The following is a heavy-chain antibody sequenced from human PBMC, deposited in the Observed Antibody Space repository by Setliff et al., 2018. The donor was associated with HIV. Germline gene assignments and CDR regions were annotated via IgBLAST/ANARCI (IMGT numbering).Heavy chain of an antibody. CDR3: ARTRGAGGPFDI. CDR1: GGSFSSGGYY. D-gene: IGHD2-8*02. CDR2: IYYSGST. V-gene: IGHV4-31*03. J-gene: IGHJ3*02. Sequence: SETLSLTCTVSGGSFSSGGYYWSWIRQHPGKGLEWIGYIYYSGSTYNNPSLKSRITMSIDTSKNQFSLKLSSVTAADTAVYYCARTRGAGGPFDIWGQGTTVTVS.